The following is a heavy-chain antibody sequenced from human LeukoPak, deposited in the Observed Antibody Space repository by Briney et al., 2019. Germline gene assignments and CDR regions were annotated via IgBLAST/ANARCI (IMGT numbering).Heavy chain of an antibody. Sequence: SETLFLTCTVSAGSISNYFWNWIRQPPGKGLEWIGYIHSSGSTNYNPSLKSRVTMSVDTSKNQFSLKLSSVTAADTAVYYCARVVVISGTIDRIDYWGQGTLVTVSS. CDR1: AGSISNYF. CDR2: IHSSGST. D-gene: IGHD1/OR15-1a*01. J-gene: IGHJ4*02. CDR3: ARVVVISGTIDRIDY. V-gene: IGHV4-59*12.